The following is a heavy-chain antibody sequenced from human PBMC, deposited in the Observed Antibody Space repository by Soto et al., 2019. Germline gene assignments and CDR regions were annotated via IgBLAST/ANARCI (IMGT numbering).Heavy chain of an antibody. V-gene: IGHV5-51*01. CDR3: ARQRSCSSGSCYADL. CDR1: GYSFTTYW. J-gene: IGHJ5*02. CDR2: IYPGDSDT. Sequence: GESLKISCKGSGYSFTTYWIGWVRQMPGKGLEWMGIIYPGDSDTRYSLSFQGQVTISVDKSITTAYLQWGSLKASDTAIYYCARQRSCSSGSCYADLWGQGTQVTVSS. D-gene: IGHD2-15*01.